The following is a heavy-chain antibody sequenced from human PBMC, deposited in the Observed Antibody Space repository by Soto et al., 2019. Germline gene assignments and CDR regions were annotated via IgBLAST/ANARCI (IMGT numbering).Heavy chain of an antibody. CDR3: AKDIPRDLFHWFDP. Sequence: LRLSCAASGIAFSTYAMSWVRQAPGKGLEWVSVISGSGSSTYYADSVKGRFTISRDNSKNTLYLQMNSLRAEDTAVYYCAKDIPRDLFHWFDPWGQGTLVTVSS. D-gene: IGHD3-9*01. CDR2: ISGSGSST. V-gene: IGHV3-23*01. J-gene: IGHJ5*02. CDR1: GIAFSTYA.